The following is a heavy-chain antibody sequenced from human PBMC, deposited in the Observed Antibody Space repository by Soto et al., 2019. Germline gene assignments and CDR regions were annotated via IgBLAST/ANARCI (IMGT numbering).Heavy chain of an antibody. D-gene: IGHD6-13*01. Sequence: SETLSLTCTVSGGSIGSYYWSWIRQPPGKGLEWIGYIYYSGSTNYNPSLKSRVTISVDTSKNQFSLKLSSVTAADTAVYYCARKSYGSSWYGGWFDPWGQGTLVTVSS. CDR2: IYYSGST. CDR3: ARKSYGSSWYGGWFDP. J-gene: IGHJ5*02. CDR1: GGSIGSYY. V-gene: IGHV4-59*01.